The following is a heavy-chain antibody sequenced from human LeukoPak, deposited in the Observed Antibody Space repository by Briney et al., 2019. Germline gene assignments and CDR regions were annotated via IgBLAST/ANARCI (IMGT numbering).Heavy chain of an antibody. D-gene: IGHD3-22*01. Sequence: SETLSLTCTVSGGSISSSSYYWGWTRQPPGKGLEWIGSIYYSGSTYYNPSLKSRVTISVDTSKNQFSLKVSSVTAADTAVYYCARDEGSAYPFDYWGQGTLVTVSS. CDR1: GGSISSSSYY. CDR2: IYYSGST. CDR3: ARDEGSAYPFDY. J-gene: IGHJ4*02. V-gene: IGHV4-39*07.